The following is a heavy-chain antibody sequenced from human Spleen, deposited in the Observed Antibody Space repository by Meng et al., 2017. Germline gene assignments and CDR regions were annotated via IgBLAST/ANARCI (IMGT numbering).Heavy chain of an antibody. CDR1: GYTFTGYY. J-gene: IGHJ6*02. CDR2: IIPIFGTA. CDR3: ARSSVGYCSGGSCYSRYGMDV. Sequence: SVKVSCKASGYTFTGYYMHWVRQAPGQGLEWMGGIIPIFGTANYAQKFQGRVTITADESTSTAYMELSSLRSEDTAVYYCARSSVGYCSGGSCYSRYGMDVWGQGTTVTVSS. D-gene: IGHD2-15*01. V-gene: IGHV1-69*13.